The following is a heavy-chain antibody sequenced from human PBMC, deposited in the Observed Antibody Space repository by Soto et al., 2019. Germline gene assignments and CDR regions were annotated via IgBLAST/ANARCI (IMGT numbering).Heavy chain of an antibody. CDR2: ISGSGGST. V-gene: IGHV3-23*01. Sequence: HPGGSLRLSCAASGFTFSSYAMTWVRQAPGKGLEWVSTISGSGGSTYYADSVKGRFTISRDNSKNTLYLQMISLRAGDTAVYYCAKDPAGYYPYFDYWGQGTLVTVSS. CDR1: GFTFSSYA. J-gene: IGHJ4*02. CDR3: AKDPAGYYPYFDY. D-gene: IGHD1-26*01.